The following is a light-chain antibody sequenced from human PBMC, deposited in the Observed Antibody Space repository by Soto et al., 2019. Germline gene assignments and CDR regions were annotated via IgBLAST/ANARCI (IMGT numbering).Light chain of an antibody. Sequence: ELVLRKSPATLSLSPGDRVTLTCKASQSVRSNLAWYQQKPGQAPRLLIYGASTRATGLPARFSGSGSGTDFTLTISSLQSEDFAVYYCQQYNTWPPIPFGQGTRLEIK. CDR2: GAS. V-gene: IGKV3-15*01. CDR3: QQYNTWPPIP. J-gene: IGKJ5*01. CDR1: QSVRSN.